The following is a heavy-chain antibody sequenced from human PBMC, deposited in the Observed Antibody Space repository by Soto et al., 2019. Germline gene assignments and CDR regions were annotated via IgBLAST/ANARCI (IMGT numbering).Heavy chain of an antibody. V-gene: IGHV4-30-4*01. Sequence: SETLSLTFTVSGGSISSGDYYWSWIRQPPGKGLEWIGYIYYSGSTYYNPSLKSRVTISVDTSKNQFSLKLSSVTAADTAVYYCAREYYDFWSGTNWFDPWGQGTLVTVSS. D-gene: IGHD3-3*01. J-gene: IGHJ5*02. CDR3: AREYYDFWSGTNWFDP. CDR1: GGSISSGDYY. CDR2: IYYSGST.